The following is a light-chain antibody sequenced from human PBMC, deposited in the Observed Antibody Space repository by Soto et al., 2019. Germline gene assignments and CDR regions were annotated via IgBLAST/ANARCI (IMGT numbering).Light chain of an antibody. CDR3: AAWDYSLSGYWV. V-gene: IGLV1-47*01. Sequence: QSVLSQPPSASGTPGQRVTISCSGSSSNIGRNYVYWYQQVPGTAPKLLIFRNNQRPSGVPDRFSGSKSGTSASLAISGLRSEDDADYFCAAWDYSLSGYWVFGGGTKVTVL. J-gene: IGLJ3*02. CDR2: RNN. CDR1: SSNIGRNY.